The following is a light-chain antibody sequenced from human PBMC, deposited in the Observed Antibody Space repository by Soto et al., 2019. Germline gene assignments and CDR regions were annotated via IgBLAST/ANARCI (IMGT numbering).Light chain of an antibody. CDR3: QHRG. CDR2: AAS. J-gene: IGKJ3*01. V-gene: IGKV1-9*01. Sequence: DIPLTQSPSFLSASVGDRVTITCRASQGISSYLAWYQQKPGKAPKLLIYAASTLQSGVPSRFSGSGSGTEFTLTISSLQPEDFATYYCQHRGFGPGTKVDIK. CDR1: QGISSY.